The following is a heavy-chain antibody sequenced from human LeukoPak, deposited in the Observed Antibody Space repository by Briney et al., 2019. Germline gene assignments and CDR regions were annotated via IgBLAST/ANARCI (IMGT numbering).Heavy chain of an antibody. D-gene: IGHD1-26*01. V-gene: IGHV3-7*03. CDR3: AKGRWDPGYYFEY. CDR2: INQDGSEK. Sequence: GGSLRLSCAASGFPFSSHWLSWFRQSPGKGLEWVAHINQDGSEKYYVDSVKGRFTISRDNARNSQYLQMNSLRAEDTAVYYCAKGRWDPGYYFEYWGQGTLVTVSS. J-gene: IGHJ4*02. CDR1: GFPFSSHW.